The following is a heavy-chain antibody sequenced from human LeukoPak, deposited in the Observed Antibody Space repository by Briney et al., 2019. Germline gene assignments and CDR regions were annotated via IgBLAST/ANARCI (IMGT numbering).Heavy chain of an antibody. V-gene: IGHV3-74*01. CDR3: AKDNSGYEEKDDY. CDR2: IASDGSST. J-gene: IGHJ4*02. Sequence: GGSLRLSCAASGFTFSSYWMNWVRQAPGKGLVWVSRIASDGSSTTYADSVKGRFTISRDNSKNTLYLQMNSLRAEDTAVYYCAKDNSGYEEKDDYWGQGTLVTVSS. CDR1: GFTFSSYW. D-gene: IGHD5-12*01.